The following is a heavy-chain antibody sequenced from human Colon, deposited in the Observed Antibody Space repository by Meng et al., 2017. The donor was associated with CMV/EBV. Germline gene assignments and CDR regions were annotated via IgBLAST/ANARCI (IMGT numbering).Heavy chain of an antibody. D-gene: IGHD3-22*01. Sequence: SVKVSCKPSGGSFSSYAISWMRQVPGQGLEWVGGIIPILNIPSYAQRLQGRITLSADPSTTTAYMELSSLRSEDTDIYYCARGQYYYDANRFVFHYFDYWGQGTLVTVSS. CDR3: ARGQYYYDANRFVFHYFDY. CDR1: GGSFSSYA. CDR2: IIPILNIP. V-gene: IGHV1-69*10. J-gene: IGHJ4*02.